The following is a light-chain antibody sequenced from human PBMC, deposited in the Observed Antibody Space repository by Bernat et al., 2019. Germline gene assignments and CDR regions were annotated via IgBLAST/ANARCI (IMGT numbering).Light chain of an antibody. CDR1: QDIRDD. J-gene: IGKJ4*01. CDR3: LQDYNYPLA. Sequence: AIQMTQSPSSLSASAGDRVTITCRASQDIRDDLGWYQQKPGKAPKVLTHAASSLQSGVPTRFSGSGSGTDFTLTISSLQPEDFATYYCLQDYNYPLAFGGGTKVEIK. V-gene: IGKV1-6*01. CDR2: AAS.